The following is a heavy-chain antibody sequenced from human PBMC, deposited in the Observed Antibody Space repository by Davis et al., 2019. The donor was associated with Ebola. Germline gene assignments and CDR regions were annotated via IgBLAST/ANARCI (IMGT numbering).Heavy chain of an antibody. Sequence: MPSETLSLTCAVYGGSFSGYYWSWIRQPPGKGLEWIGEINHSGSTNYNPSLKSRVTISVDTSKNQFSLKLSSVTAADTAVYYGARGPTVHGMDVWGQGTTVTVSS. CDR1: GGSFSGYY. J-gene: IGHJ6*02. D-gene: IGHD4-17*01. CDR3: ARGPTVHGMDV. CDR2: INHSGST. V-gene: IGHV4-34*01.